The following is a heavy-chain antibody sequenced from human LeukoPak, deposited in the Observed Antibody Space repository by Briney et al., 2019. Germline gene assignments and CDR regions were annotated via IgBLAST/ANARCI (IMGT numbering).Heavy chain of an antibody. D-gene: IGHD1-26*01. CDR3: ARDKIVGSVEGSNMDV. CDR1: GFTVSTNY. Sequence: PGGSLRLSCAASGFTVSTNYVSWVRQAPGKGLEWVSVIYRGGGTAYADSVRDRFTISRDNSKNTVYLHMNSLRVEDTAVYYCARDKIVGSVEGSNMDVWGKGTTVTVSS. V-gene: IGHV3-66*01. J-gene: IGHJ6*03. CDR2: IYRGGGT.